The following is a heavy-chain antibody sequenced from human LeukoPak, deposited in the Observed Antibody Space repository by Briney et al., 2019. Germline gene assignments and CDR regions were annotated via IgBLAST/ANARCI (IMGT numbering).Heavy chain of an antibody. CDR2: IKEDESEK. CDR3: ARTGPYCAGDCYSGWFDP. Sequence: GGSLRLSCAASGFTFTDYWMSWVRQAPGQGLEWVANIKEDESEKYYVDSVKGRFTISRDNSRNSLYLQMNSLRGEDTAVYYCARTGPYCAGDCYSGWFDPWGQGTLVTVSS. D-gene: IGHD2-21*02. J-gene: IGHJ5*02. CDR1: GFTFTDYW. V-gene: IGHV3-7*01.